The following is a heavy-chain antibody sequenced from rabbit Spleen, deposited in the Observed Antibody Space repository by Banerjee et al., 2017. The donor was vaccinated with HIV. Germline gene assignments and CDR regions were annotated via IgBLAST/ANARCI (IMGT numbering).Heavy chain of an antibody. CDR3: ARDGAGSSYFNL. V-gene: IGHV1S45*01. CDR1: GFSFSNKAV. CDR2: INVITGKA. Sequence: QEQLEESAGGLVQPGGSLKLSCTASGFSFSNKAVMCWVRQAPGKGLEWIACINVITGKAVYASWTKGRFTFSKTSSTTVTLQMTSLTAADTATYFCARDGAGSSYFNLWGPGTLVTVS. D-gene: IGHD8-1*01. J-gene: IGHJ4*01.